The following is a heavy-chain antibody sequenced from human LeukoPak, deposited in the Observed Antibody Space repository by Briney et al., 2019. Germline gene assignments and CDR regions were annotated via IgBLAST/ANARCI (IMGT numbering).Heavy chain of an antibody. CDR1: GFTFSSYE. J-gene: IGHJ3*02. CDR3: ARGVYDSSGYLAFDI. CDR2: IYSGGST. D-gene: IGHD3-22*01. Sequence: PGGSLRLSCAASGFTFSSYEMSWVRQAPGKGLEWVSVIYSGGSTYYADSVRGRFTISRDNSKNTLYLQMNSLRAEDTAVYYCARGVYDSSGYLAFDIWGQGTMVTVSS. V-gene: IGHV3-53*01.